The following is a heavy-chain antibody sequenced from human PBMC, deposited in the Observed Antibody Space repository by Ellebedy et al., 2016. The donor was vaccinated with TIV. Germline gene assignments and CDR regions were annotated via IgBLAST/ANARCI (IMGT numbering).Heavy chain of an antibody. J-gene: IGHJ6*02. CDR2: ISDIGSMI. Sequence: GGSLRLSXAASGFSSSDYYMSWIRQAPGKGLEWVSYISDIGSMIHYADSVKGRFTISRDNSKNSPYLQMNNLRAEDTAVYYCARISSGRSFYGMDVWGQGTTVTVSS. CDR1: GFSSSDYY. D-gene: IGHD6-19*01. CDR3: ARISSGRSFYGMDV. V-gene: IGHV3-11*01.